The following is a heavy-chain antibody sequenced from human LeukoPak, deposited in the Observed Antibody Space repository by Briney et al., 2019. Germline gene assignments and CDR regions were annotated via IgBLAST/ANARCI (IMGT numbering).Heavy chain of an antibody. D-gene: IGHD3-16*01. CDR1: GFTFSSYW. CDR3: VKEGGDWEFDY. J-gene: IGHJ4*02. V-gene: IGHV3-48*04. CDR2: IRGSDSTT. Sequence: GGSLRLSCAASGFTFSSYWMNWVRQAPGKGLEWVSFIRGSDSTTYYAESVKGRFTISRDNAKSSLYLQMNSLRVEDTAVYYCVKEGGDWEFDYWGQGTLVAVSS.